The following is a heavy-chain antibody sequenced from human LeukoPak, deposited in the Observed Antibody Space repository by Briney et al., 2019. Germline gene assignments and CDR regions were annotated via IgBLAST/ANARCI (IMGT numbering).Heavy chain of an antibody. CDR1: GGSISRYY. CDR3: ARQIASAGTAGFDF. Sequence: SETLSLTCTVSGGSISRYYWSWVRQPAGKGLEWIGRIYSTGSTNYNPSLKSRVTMSVDTSKNQFSLRLRSVTAADTAVSYCARQIASAGTAGFDFWGQGALVTVSS. V-gene: IGHV4-4*07. D-gene: IGHD6-13*01. J-gene: IGHJ4*02. CDR2: IYSTGST.